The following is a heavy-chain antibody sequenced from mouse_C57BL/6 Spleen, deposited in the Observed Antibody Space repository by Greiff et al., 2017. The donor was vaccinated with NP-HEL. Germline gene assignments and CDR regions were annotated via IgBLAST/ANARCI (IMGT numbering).Heavy chain of an antibody. CDR1: GYSITSGYY. CDR2: ISYDGSN. Sequence: DVQLQESGPGLVKPSQSLSLTCSVTGYSITSGYYWNWIRQFPGNKLERMGYISYDGSNNYNPSLKNRISITRDTSKNQFFLKLNSVTTEDTATYYCARDQPYFGYWGQGTTLTVSS. CDR3: ARDQPYFGY. J-gene: IGHJ2*01. V-gene: IGHV3-6*01.